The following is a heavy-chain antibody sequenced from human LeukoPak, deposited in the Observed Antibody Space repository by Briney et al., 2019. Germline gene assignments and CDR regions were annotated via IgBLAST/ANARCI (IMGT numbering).Heavy chain of an antibody. J-gene: IGHJ4*02. CDR1: GFTFSSYA. D-gene: IGHD3-16*02. CDR3: AKPGDYDYVWGSYRYNPAFGY. V-gene: IGHV3-23*01. CDR2: ISGSGGST. Sequence: PGGSLRLSCAASGFTFSSYAMSWVRQAPGKGLEWVSAISGSGGSTYYADSVKGRFTISRDNSKNTLYLQMNSLRAEDTAVYYCAKPGDYDYVWGSYRYNPAFGYWGQGTLVTVSS.